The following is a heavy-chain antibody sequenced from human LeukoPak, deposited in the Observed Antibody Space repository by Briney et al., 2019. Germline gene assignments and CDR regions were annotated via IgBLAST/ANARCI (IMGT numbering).Heavy chain of an antibody. V-gene: IGHV3-30*18. Sequence: PGRSLRLSCAASGFTFSSYGMHWVRQAPGKGLEWVAVISYDGSNKYYADSVKGRFTISRDNSKNTLYLQMNSLRAEDTAVYYCAKEGVYSSSWYYYYYGMDVWGQGTTVTVSS. CDR1: GFTFSSYG. J-gene: IGHJ6*02. CDR3: AKEGVYSSSWYYYYYGMDV. D-gene: IGHD6-13*01. CDR2: ISYDGSNK.